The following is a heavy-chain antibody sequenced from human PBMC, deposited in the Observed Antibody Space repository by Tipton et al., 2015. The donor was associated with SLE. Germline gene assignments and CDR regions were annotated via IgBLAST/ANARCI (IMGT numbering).Heavy chain of an antibody. CDR1: GVSMQSYY. J-gene: IGHJ4*02. D-gene: IGHD3-16*01. Sequence: TLSLTCTVSGVSMQSYYWGWTRQTPGRGLEWVGYVYYSGSTNYNPSLKSRVTISVDTSKNQFSLKLSSVTAADTAVYYCARVMITFGGVRDWGQGTLVTVSS. CDR2: VYYSGST. V-gene: IGHV4-59*08. CDR3: ARVMITFGGVRD.